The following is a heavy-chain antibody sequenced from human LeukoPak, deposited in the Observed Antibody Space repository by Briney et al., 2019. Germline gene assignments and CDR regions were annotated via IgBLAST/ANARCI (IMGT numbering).Heavy chain of an antibody. Sequence: ESLRLACAAEALTVSRNYMNWVRQAPGKGLEWVLVIYSGRSTYYADSVKGRFTISRDNSKNTLYLQMHSLRAEDSAVYYCARRTWLYAFDIWGQGTMVTVSS. J-gene: IGHJ3*02. CDR3: ARRTWLYAFDI. D-gene: IGHD3-22*01. CDR2: IYSGRST. CDR1: ALTVSRNY. V-gene: IGHV3-53*01.